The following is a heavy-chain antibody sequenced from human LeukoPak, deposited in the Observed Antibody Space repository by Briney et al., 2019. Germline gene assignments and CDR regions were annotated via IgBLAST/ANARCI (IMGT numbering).Heavy chain of an antibody. J-gene: IGHJ4*02. CDR3: ARGVTTGGPLDY. V-gene: IGHV1-46*01. D-gene: IGHD3-9*01. Sequence: ASVKVSCKASGYTFTSYYMHWVRQAPGQGLEWMGIINPSGGSTSYPQRFQGRVTVTRDTSTSTVYMELSSLYSDDTAVYYCARGVTTGGPLDYWGQGTLVIVSS. CDR2: INPSGGST. CDR1: GYTFTSYY.